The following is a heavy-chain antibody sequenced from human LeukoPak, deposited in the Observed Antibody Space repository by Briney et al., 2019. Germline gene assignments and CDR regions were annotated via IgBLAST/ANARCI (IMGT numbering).Heavy chain of an antibody. V-gene: IGHV4-59*08. D-gene: IGHD6-19*01. Sequence: SETLSLTCTVPGGSISSYYWSWIRQPPGKGLEWIGYIYYSGSTNYNPSLKRRVTISVDTSKNQFSLKLSSVTAADTAVYYCARHSIVGQWLVPFDYWGQGTLVTVSS. CDR3: ARHSIVGQWLVPFDY. CDR1: GGSISSYY. J-gene: IGHJ4*02. CDR2: IYYSGST.